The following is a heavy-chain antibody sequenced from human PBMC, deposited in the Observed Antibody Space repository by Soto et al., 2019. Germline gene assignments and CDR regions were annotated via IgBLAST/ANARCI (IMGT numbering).Heavy chain of an antibody. CDR2: ISYDGSNK. V-gene: IGHV3-30-3*01. Sequence: QVQLVESGGGVVQPGRSLRLSCAASGFTFSSYAMHWVRQAPGKGLEWVAVISYDGSNKYYADSVKGRFTISRDNXKXMLYLQMNSLRAEDTAVYYCARELEAAGYYYYGMDVWGQGTTVTVSS. CDR3: ARELEAAGYYYYGMDV. D-gene: IGHD6-13*01. J-gene: IGHJ6*02. CDR1: GFTFSSYA.